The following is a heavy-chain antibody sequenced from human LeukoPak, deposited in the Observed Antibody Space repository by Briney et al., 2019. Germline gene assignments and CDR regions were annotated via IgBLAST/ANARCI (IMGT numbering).Heavy chain of an antibody. CDR2: ISGSSSST. Sequence: GGSLRLSCSASGFTFSSYAMTWVRQAPGKGLEWLSAISGSSSSTYYADSVKGRFTISRDNSKNTLFLQMNSLRAEHTAVYYCAKVEDYYGSGRRFDSWGQGTLVTVSS. CDR3: AKVEDYYGSGRRFDS. D-gene: IGHD3-10*01. CDR1: GFTFSSYA. V-gene: IGHV3-23*01. J-gene: IGHJ4*02.